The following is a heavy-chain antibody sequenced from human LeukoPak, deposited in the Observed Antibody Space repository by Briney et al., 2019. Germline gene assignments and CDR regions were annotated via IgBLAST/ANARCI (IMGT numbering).Heavy chain of an antibody. D-gene: IGHD1-14*01. CDR1: GGSISSSNW. V-gene: IGHV4-4*02. Sequence: ASGTLSLTCAVSGGSISSSNWWSWVRQPPGKGLEWIGEIYHSGSTNYNPSLKSRVTISVDTSKNQFSLKLSSVTAADTAVYYCARVRRSRLAELDYWGQGTLVTVSS. CDR2: IYHSGST. CDR3: ARVRRSRLAELDY. J-gene: IGHJ4*02.